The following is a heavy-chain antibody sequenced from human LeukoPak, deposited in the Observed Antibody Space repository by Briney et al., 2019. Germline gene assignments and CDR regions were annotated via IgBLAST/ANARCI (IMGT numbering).Heavy chain of an antibody. Sequence: SETLSLTCTVSGVSISSYYWSWIRQPPGKGLEWIGYIYYSGSTNYNPSLKSRVTISVDTSKNQFSLKLSSVTAADTAVYYCARVTIVGTTTRGDYYYGMDVWGQGTTVTVSS. CDR3: ARVTIVGTTTRGDYYYGMDV. CDR2: IYYSGST. J-gene: IGHJ6*02. V-gene: IGHV4-59*01. CDR1: GVSISSYY. D-gene: IGHD1-26*01.